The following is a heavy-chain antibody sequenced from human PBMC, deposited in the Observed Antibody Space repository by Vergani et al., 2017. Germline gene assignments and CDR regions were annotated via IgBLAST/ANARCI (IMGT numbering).Heavy chain of an antibody. V-gene: IGHV5-51*01. CDR1: GYSFTSYW. Sequence: EVQLVQSGEEVKKPGESLKISCKGSGYSFTSYWIGWVRQMPGKGLEWMGIIYPGDSDTRYSPSFQGQVTISADKPITTAYLQWSSLKASDTAMYHCARRSLYGSGSFSVYYFEYWGKGTLVTVSS. J-gene: IGHJ4*02. CDR3: ARRSLYGSGSFSVYYFEY. CDR2: IYPGDSDT. D-gene: IGHD3-10*01.